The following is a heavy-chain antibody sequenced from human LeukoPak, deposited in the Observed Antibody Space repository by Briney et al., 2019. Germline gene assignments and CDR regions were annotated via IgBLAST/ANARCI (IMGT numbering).Heavy chain of an antibody. Sequence: SETLSLTCTVSGGSISSYYWSWIRQPPGKGLEWIGYIYYSGSTNYNPSLKSRVTISVDTSKNQFSLKLSSVTAADTAVYYCACATGIAVPGYPDYWGQGTLVTVSS. J-gene: IGHJ4*02. V-gene: IGHV4-59*01. CDR1: GGSISSYY. D-gene: IGHD6-19*01. CDR3: ACATGIAVPGYPDY. CDR2: IYYSGST.